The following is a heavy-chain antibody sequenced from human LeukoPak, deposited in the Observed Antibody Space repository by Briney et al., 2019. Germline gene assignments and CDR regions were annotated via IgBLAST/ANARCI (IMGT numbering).Heavy chain of an antibody. V-gene: IGHV1-2*02. D-gene: IGHD3-22*01. Sequence: ASVKVSCKASGYTFIDYYMHWVRQAPGQGLEWMGWINPNSDGTNYAQRFQGRGTMTRDTSISTAYMELSRLTSDDTAVYYCARGFLAGYDSSGYRFYNRFDPWGQGTLVIVSS. CDR2: INPNSDGT. CDR3: ARGFLAGYDSSGYRFYNRFDP. CDR1: GYTFIDYY. J-gene: IGHJ5*02.